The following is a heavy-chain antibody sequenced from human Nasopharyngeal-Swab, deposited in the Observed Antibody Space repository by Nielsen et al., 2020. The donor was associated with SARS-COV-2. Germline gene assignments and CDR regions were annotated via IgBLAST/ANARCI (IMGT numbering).Heavy chain of an antibody. J-gene: IGHJ4*02. CDR3: ARAYYFDS. CDR2: IKSDGSST. CDR1: GFTFSSYW. Sequence: GESLKISCAASGFTFSSYWMHWVRQAPGKGPVWAARIKSDGSSTSYADSVKGRFTISRDNAKNTLYLQMNSLRAEDTAVYYCARAYYFDSWGQGTLVTVSS. V-gene: IGHV3-74*01.